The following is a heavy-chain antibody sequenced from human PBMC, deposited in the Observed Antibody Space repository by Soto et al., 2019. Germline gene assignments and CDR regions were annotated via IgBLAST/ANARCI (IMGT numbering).Heavy chain of an antibody. CDR1: GYTFTNYY. CDR2: INPSGGST. V-gene: IGHV1-46*01. J-gene: IGHJ5*02. CDR3: AREETSQQRVNWFDP. D-gene: IGHD6-13*01. Sequence: QVQLVQSGAEVKKPGASVKVSCKASGYTFTNYYLHWVRQAPGQGLEWMGIINPSGGSTNYAQKFQGRGTMTRDTSTSTVYMQLSSLRSEDTAVYYCAREETSQQRVNWFDPWGQGTLVTVSS.